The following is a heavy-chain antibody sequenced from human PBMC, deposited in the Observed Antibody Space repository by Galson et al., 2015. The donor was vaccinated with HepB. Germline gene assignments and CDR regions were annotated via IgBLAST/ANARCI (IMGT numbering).Heavy chain of an antibody. V-gene: IGHV1-18*01. CDR2: ISAYNGNT. Sequence: SVKVSCKASGYTFTSYGISWVRQAPGQGLEWMGWISAYNGNTNYVQKLQGRVTMTTGTSTSTAYMELRSLRSDDTAVYYCARLCSSTSCYTGVNIYYYGMDVWGQGTTVTVSS. D-gene: IGHD2-2*02. CDR3: ARLCSSTSCYTGVNIYYYGMDV. CDR1: GYTFTSYG. J-gene: IGHJ6*02.